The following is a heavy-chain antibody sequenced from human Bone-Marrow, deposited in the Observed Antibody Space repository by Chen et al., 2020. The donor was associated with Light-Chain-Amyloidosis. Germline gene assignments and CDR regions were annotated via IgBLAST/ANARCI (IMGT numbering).Heavy chain of an antibody. CDR1: GFTFNDYA. V-gene: IGHV3-9*01. Sequence: EVQLVESGGGLVQPGRSLRLSCAASGFTFNDYALYWVRQGPGKGLACVAGTSSNGGSTGYEDSVKGRFGITRDNAKNYLHLQMNSLRPEDTALYYCVNSLIASRYRYNYYMDVWGKGTTVIVSS. D-gene: IGHD1-1*01. CDR2: TSSNGGST. J-gene: IGHJ6*03. CDR3: VNSLIASRYRYNYYMDV.